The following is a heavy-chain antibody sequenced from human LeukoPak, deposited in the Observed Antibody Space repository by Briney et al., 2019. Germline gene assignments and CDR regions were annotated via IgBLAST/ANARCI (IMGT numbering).Heavy chain of an antibody. J-gene: IGHJ4*02. Sequence: GGSLRLSCAASGFTFSSYWMSWVRQAPGKGLEWVANIKQDGSEKYYVDSVKGRFTISRDNAKNSLYLQMNSLRAEDTAVYYCARDPRITMVRGGDYWGQETLVTVSS. CDR1: GFTFSSYW. CDR3: ARDPRITMVRGGDY. D-gene: IGHD3-10*01. CDR2: IKQDGSEK. V-gene: IGHV3-7*01.